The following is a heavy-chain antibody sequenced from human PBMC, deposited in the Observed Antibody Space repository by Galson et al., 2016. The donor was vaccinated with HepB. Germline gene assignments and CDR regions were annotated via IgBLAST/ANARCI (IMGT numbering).Heavy chain of an antibody. CDR1: GFSFSTSG. CDR2: IAYHGSNQ. CDR3: TFGYNYDYFDS. V-gene: IGHV3-30*03. J-gene: IGHJ4*02. Sequence: SLRLSCATSGFSFSTSGMHWVRQAPGKGLEWVAVIAYHGSNQYYADSAKGRFTISRDNSKNMLYLQMNSLTVEDTAVYYCTFGYNYDYFDSWGQGTLVTVSS. D-gene: IGHD5-18*01.